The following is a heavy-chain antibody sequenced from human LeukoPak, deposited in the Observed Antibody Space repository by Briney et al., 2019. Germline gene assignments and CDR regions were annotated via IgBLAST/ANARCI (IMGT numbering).Heavy chain of an antibody. CDR3: AKTGSPWYFDS. CDR1: GFTFSNYA. CDR2: ISGSGGKT. Sequence: GGSLRLSCAASGFTFSNYAMTWVRQAPGKGLEWVSGISGSGGKTYYADSVKGRFTISRDNSKNTLYLQMNSLRAEDTAVYYCAKTGSPWYFDSWGEGTLVTVSS. D-gene: IGHD6-19*01. V-gene: IGHV3-23*01. J-gene: IGHJ4*02.